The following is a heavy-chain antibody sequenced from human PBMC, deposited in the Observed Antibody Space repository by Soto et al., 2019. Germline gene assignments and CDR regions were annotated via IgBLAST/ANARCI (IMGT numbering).Heavy chain of an antibody. D-gene: IGHD2-2*01. CDR2: ISGSGGST. CDR1: GFTFSSYA. Sequence: GGSLRLSCAASGFTFSSYAMSWVRQAPGKGLEWVSAISGSGGSTYYADSVKGRFTISRDNSKNTLYLQMNSLRAEDTAVYYCAKDTEYHIVVVPAAPRYYGMDVWGQGTTVTVSS. CDR3: AKDTEYHIVVVPAAPRYYGMDV. J-gene: IGHJ6*02. V-gene: IGHV3-23*01.